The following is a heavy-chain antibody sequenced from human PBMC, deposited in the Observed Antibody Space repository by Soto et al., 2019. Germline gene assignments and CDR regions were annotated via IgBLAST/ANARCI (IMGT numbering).Heavy chain of an antibody. J-gene: IGHJ5*01. CDR1: GFSLTTYA. Sequence: EVQLLESGGDLVQPGGSLRLSCAVSGFSLTTYAMTWVRQAPGEGMEWVATITGGTGPTYYGDTVKGRFTSSRYIYRNTLYLRMKSLRVDDTAIYYCVKDLYKDMFDSGCQGTLVTVSS. V-gene: IGHV3-23*01. CDR3: VKDLYKDMFDS. CDR2: ITGGTGPT. D-gene: IGHD1-1*01.